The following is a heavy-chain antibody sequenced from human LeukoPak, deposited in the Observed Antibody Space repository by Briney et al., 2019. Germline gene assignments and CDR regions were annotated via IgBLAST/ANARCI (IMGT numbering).Heavy chain of an antibody. CDR2: TYSGGNT. D-gene: IGHD3-16*01. CDR1: GFTFSIYA. CDR3: ARVAMGYFDY. Sequence: GGSLRLSCAASGFTFSIYAMSWVRQAPGKGLECVSVTYSGGNTYYADSVQGRFTISRDISKNTLYLQMNSLRNEDTAVYYCARVAMGYFDYWGQGALVTVSS. J-gene: IGHJ4*02. V-gene: IGHV3-66*01.